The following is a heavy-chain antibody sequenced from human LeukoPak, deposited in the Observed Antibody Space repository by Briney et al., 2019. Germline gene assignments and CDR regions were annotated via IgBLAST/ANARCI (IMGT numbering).Heavy chain of an antibody. CDR3: ASIKYSSSRHGDY. CDR2: SNPNSGGT. V-gene: IGHV1-2*02. D-gene: IGHD6-6*01. Sequence: ASVKVSCKASGYTFTGYYMHWVRLAPGQGLEWMGWSNPNSGGTNYAQKFQGRVTMTRDTSISTAYMELSRLRSDDTAVYYCASIKYSSSRHGDYWRQGTLVTVSS. CDR1: GYTFTGYY. J-gene: IGHJ4*02.